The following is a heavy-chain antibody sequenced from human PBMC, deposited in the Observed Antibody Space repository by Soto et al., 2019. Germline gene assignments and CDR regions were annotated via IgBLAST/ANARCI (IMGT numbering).Heavy chain of an antibody. CDR2: IYYSGST. CDR1: GGSFICYD. CDR3: ARQMRGATISIYYYGMDV. D-gene: IGHD5-12*01. V-gene: IGHV4-59*01. J-gene: IGHJ6*02. Sequence: PSETMSLTCAVYGGSFICYDWSWIRQPTGKGLEWIGYIYYSGSTNYNPSLKSRVTISVDTSKNQFSLKLSSVTAADTAVYYCARQMRGATISIYYYGMDVWGQGTTVTVSS.